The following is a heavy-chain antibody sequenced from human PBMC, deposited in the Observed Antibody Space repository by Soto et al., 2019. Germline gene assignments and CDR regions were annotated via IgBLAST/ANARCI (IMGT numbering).Heavy chain of an antibody. CDR1: GGTFSSYA. CDR3: AILESFYDFWSGYYPPNYYYYYGMDV. Sequence: SVKVSCKASGGTFSSYAISWVRQAPGQGLEWMGGIIPIFGTANYAQKFQGRVTITADKSTSTAYMELSSLRSEDAAVYYCAILESFYDFWSGYYPPNYYYYYGMDVWGQGTTVTVSS. CDR2: IIPIFGTA. V-gene: IGHV1-69*06. D-gene: IGHD3-3*01. J-gene: IGHJ6*02.